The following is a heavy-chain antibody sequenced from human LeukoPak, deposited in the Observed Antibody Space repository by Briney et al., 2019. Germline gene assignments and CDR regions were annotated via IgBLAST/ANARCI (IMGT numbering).Heavy chain of an antibody. V-gene: IGHV1-18*01. CDR2: ISGYNGNT. CDR1: GYSFTSYG. Sequence: VASVKVSCKASGYSFTSYGISWVRQAPGQGLEWMGWISGYNGNTNYAQKLQGRVTMTTDTSTSTAYMELRSLRSDDTAVYYCARVHSIVVVVAATPPDYWGQGTLVTVSS. D-gene: IGHD2-15*01. CDR3: ARVHSIVVVVAATPPDY. J-gene: IGHJ4*02.